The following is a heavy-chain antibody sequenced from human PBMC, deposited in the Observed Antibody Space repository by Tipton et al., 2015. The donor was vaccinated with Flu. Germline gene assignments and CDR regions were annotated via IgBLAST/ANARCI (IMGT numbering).Heavy chain of an antibody. Sequence: QMQLVQSGAEVKKPGASVKVSCKASGYTFTGYYMHWVRQAPGQGLEWMGRINPNSGGTNYAQKFQGRVTMTRDTSISTAYMELSRLRSDDTAVYYCARDSSISYGQAFDYWGQGTLVTVSS. V-gene: IGHV1-2*06. CDR3: ARDSSISYGQAFDY. CDR2: INPNSGGT. D-gene: IGHD5-18*01. CDR1: GYTFTGYY. J-gene: IGHJ4*02.